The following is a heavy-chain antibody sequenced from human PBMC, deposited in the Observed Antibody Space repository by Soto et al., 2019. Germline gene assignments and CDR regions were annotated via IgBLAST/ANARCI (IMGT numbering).Heavy chain of an antibody. CDR3: AREHAVTRYGIPYNKYDC. CDR1: GFTFSSYS. D-gene: IGHD4-17*01. Sequence: GGSLRLSCAASGFTFSSYSMNWVRQAPGKGLEWVSYISSSGTIYYADSVKGRFTISRDNAENSLYLQMNSLRDEDTAVYYCAREHAVTRYGIPYNKYDCCGQGTLVTVSS. CDR2: ISSSGTI. J-gene: IGHJ4*01. V-gene: IGHV3-48*02.